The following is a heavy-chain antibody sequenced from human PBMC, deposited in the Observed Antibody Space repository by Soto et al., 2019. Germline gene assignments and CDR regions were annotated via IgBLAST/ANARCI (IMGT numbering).Heavy chain of an antibody. CDR1: GFIFSAYT. CDR2: ISSSSSYI. Sequence: GGSLRLSCAASGFIFSAYTMTWVRQAPGKGLERVASISSSSSYIYYADSVKGRFTISRDNAKNSLYLQMNSLRAEDTALYYCARDLGEVSAFWGQGTLVTVSS. D-gene: IGHD3-10*01. V-gene: IGHV3-21*01. CDR3: ARDLGEVSAF. J-gene: IGHJ4*02.